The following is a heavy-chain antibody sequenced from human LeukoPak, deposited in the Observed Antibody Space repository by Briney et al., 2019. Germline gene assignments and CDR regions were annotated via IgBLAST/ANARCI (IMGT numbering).Heavy chain of an antibody. CDR3: ASESPYDIQQDYYYYGMDV. V-gene: IGHV4-39*07. D-gene: IGHD3-9*01. CDR1: GGSISSSSYY. CDR2: IYYSGST. Sequence: SETLSLTWTVSGGSISSSSYYWGWIRQPPGKGLEWIGSIYYSGSTYYNPSLKSRVTISVDTSKNQFSLKLSSVTAADTAVYYCASESPYDIQQDYYYYGMDVWGQGTTVTVSS. J-gene: IGHJ6*02.